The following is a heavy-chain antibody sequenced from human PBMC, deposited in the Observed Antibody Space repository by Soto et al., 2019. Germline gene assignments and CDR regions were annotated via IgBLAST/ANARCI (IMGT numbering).Heavy chain of an antibody. CDR3: ARDYRYCSSTSCYNFDY. CDR1: GFTFSSYW. Sequence: EVQLVESGGGLVQPGGSLRLSCAASGFTFSSYWMHWVRQAPGKGLVWVSRINSDGSSTGYADSVKGRFTISRDNAKNTLYLQMNSLRAEDTAVYYCARDYRYCSSTSCYNFDYWGQGTLVTVSS. CDR2: INSDGSST. J-gene: IGHJ4*02. V-gene: IGHV3-74*01. D-gene: IGHD2-2*01.